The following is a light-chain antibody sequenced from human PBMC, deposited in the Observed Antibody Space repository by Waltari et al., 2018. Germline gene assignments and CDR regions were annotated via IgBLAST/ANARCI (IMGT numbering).Light chain of an antibody. CDR2: DVF. V-gene: IGLV2-14*01. J-gene: IGLJ3*02. Sequence: QSALTQPASVSGSPGQSITISCTGTSSDVGLYNYVSWYQQHPGKAPKLILYDVFARPSGFSNRFSGAKSGNTASLTISGLQAEDEADYYCNSYAGSSSWVFGGGTKLTVL. CDR3: NSYAGSSSWV. CDR1: SSDVGLYNY.